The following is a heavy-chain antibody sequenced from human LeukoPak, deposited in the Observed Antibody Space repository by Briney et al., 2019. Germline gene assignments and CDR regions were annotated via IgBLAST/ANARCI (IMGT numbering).Heavy chain of an antibody. J-gene: IGHJ6*03. V-gene: IGHV1-2*02. CDR1: GYNLTGYY. Sequence: ASVKVSFKASGYNLTGYYMHWLRQAPRQALGWMGWINPNSGGTNYAQNFQGRVTMTRDTSISTAYMELSRLRSDDTAVYYCARGMEPLNLYYMDVWGKGTTVTVSS. CDR2: INPNSGGT. CDR3: ARGMEPLNLYYMDV. D-gene: IGHD1-26*01.